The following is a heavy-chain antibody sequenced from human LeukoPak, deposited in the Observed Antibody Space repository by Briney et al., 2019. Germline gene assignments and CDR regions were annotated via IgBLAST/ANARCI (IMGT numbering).Heavy chain of an antibody. V-gene: IGHV3-21*01. CDR3: AARDIVATIDAAAAGTREPSYYYYYMDV. CDR1: GFTFSSYS. CDR2: ISSSSSYI. Sequence: MTGGSLRLSCAASGFTFSSYSMNWVRQAPGKGLEWVSSISSSSSYIYYADSVKGRFTISRDNAKNSLYLQMNSLRAEDTAVYYCAARDIVATIDAAAAGTREPSYYYYYMDVWGKGTTVTVSS. D-gene: IGHD5-12*01. J-gene: IGHJ6*03.